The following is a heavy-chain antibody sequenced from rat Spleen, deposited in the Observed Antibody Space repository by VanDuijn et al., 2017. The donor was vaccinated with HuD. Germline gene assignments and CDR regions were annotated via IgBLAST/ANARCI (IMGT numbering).Heavy chain of an antibody. CDR3: ARADISAISTDGI. D-gene: IGHD1-2*01. CDR2: LWYDGDT. V-gene: IGHV2-34*01. CDR1: GFSITTYT. J-gene: IGHJ2*01. Sequence: QVRLKESGPGLVQPSETLSLTCTVSGFSITTYTVSWIRQPSGKGPEWMGRLWYDGDTAYNSALKSRLTISRDTSKNQIFLKMNSLQTEDTATYYCARADISAISTDGIWGQGVMVTVSS.